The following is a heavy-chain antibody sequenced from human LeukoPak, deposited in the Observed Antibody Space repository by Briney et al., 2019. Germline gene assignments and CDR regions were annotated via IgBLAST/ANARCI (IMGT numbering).Heavy chain of an antibody. D-gene: IGHD3-10*01. CDR2: IKEDGSEK. CDR3: AREGTMVRGVIDY. V-gene: IGHV3-7*01. CDR1: GFTFNRDW. J-gene: IGHJ4*02. Sequence: GGSLRLSCTASGFTFNRDWTAWVRQAPGKGLEWVANIKEDGSEKNYVDSVKGRFTISRDNAENSVYLQMNDLRAEDTAVYYCAREGTMVRGVIDYWGQGTLDTVSS.